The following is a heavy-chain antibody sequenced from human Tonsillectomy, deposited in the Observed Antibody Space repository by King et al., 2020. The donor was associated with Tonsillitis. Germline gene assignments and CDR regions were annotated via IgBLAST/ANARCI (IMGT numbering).Heavy chain of an antibody. CDR1: GGSFSGYY. CDR2: INHSGST. Sequence: VQLQQWGAGLLKPSETLSLTCAVYGGSFSGYYWSWVRQPPGKGLEWIGEINHSGSTNYNPSLKSRVTISVDTSKNQFSLKLSSVTAADTAVYYCAKSYYYGMDVWGQGTTVTVSS. CDR3: AKSYYYGMDV. V-gene: IGHV4-34*01. J-gene: IGHJ6*02.